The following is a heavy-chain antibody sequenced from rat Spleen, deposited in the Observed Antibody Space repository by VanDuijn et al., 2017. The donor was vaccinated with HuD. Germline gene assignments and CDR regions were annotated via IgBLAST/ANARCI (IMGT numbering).Heavy chain of an antibody. CDR3: ARHRNSGYWYFDF. V-gene: IGHV5-25*01. CDR1: GFTFSNYD. D-gene: IGHD4-3*01. Sequence: EVQLVESGGGLVQPGRSMKLSCAASGFTFSNYDMAWVRQAPTKGLEWVASISTSGGSTYYRDSVKGRFTVSRDNAKSTLYLQMDSLRSEDTATYYCARHRNSGYWYFDFWGPGTMVTVSS. CDR2: ISTSGGST. J-gene: IGHJ1*01.